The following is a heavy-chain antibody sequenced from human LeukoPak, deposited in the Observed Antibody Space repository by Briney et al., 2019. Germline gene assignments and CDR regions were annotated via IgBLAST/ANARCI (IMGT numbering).Heavy chain of an antibody. CDR2: ISYDGSNK. CDR3: ARDGSGYSYGYADY. CDR1: GFTFSSYA. D-gene: IGHD5-18*01. V-gene: IGHV3-30*04. J-gene: IGHJ4*02. Sequence: PGGSLRLSCAASGFTFSSYAMHWVRQAPGKGLEWVAVISYDGSNKYYADSVKGRFTISRDNSKNTLYLQMNSLRAEDTAVYYCARDGSGYSYGYADYWGQGTPVTVSS.